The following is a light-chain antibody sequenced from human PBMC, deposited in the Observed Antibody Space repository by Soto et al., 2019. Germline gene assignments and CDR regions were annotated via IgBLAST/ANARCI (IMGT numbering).Light chain of an antibody. Sequence: QSVLTQPPSVSGAPRQGVTISCSGSSSNIGSNAVHWYQQLPGEAPKLLIYYDDLLPSGVSDRFSGSKSGTSASLAISGLQSEDEADYYCEAWDDVLNGPVFGGGTKVTVL. CDR1: SSNIGSNA. CDR3: EAWDDVLNGPV. J-gene: IGLJ3*02. CDR2: YDD. V-gene: IGLV1-36*01.